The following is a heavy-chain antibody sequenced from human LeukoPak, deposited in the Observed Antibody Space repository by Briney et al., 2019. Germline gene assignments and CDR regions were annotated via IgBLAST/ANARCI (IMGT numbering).Heavy chain of an antibody. Sequence: PSETLSLTCSASGDSINTGGYYWGWVRQSPGKGLEWIGSIRFGGTTFYNPSFRGRVAISIDTSRNEFSLRVTSVTATDTAIYYCARQDDQDHGDPNWFDPWGQGILVTASS. CDR2: IRFGGTT. CDR3: ARQDDQDHGDPNWFDP. D-gene: IGHD4-17*01. J-gene: IGHJ5*02. CDR1: GDSINTGGYY. V-gene: IGHV4-39*01.